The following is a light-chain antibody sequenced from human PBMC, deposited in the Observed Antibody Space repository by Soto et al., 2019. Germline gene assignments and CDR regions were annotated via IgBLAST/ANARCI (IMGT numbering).Light chain of an antibody. CDR1: QGISSF. V-gene: IGKV1-9*01. Sequence: DMQITESPSSLSASVGDRVTITCRASQGISSFLAWYQQKPGRAPKLLIYAASTLQSGVPSRFSGSGSGTEFTLTITSLQPEDFATYYCQQLNFFPITFGQGTRLEIK. CDR3: QQLNFFPIT. J-gene: IGKJ5*01. CDR2: AAS.